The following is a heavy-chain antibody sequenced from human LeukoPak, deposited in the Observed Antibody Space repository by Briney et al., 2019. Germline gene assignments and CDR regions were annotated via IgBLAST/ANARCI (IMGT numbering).Heavy chain of an antibody. CDR1: GFNFIKYG. V-gene: IGHV3-33*05. CDR2: ISYDGSNK. J-gene: IGHJ3*02. CDR3: AKIGALDAFDI. Sequence: QAGGSLRLSCLASGFNFIKYGMHWVRQAPGKGLEWVAVISYDGSNKYYADSVEGRFTISRDNSKNTLFLQMNSLRAEDTAVYYCAKIGALDAFDIWGQGTMVTVSS. D-gene: IGHD1-26*01.